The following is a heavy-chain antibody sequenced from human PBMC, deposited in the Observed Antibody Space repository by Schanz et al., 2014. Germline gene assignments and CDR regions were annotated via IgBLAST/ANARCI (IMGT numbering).Heavy chain of an antibody. V-gene: IGHV3-23*01. CDR1: GFTFSSYA. Sequence: EVQLLESGGGLVQPGGSLRLSCAASGFTFSSYAMSWVRQAPGKGLEWVSAISGSGGDTYYADSVKGRFTVTRDNSKNTLYLQMNSLTAEDTAVYFCAKDTRMTPAGTGVFFDYWGQGTLVTVSS. D-gene: IGHD6-13*01. J-gene: IGHJ4*02. CDR2: ISGSGGDT. CDR3: AKDTRMTPAGTGVFFDY.